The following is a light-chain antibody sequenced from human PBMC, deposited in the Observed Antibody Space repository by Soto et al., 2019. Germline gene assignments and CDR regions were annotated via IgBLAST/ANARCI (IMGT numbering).Light chain of an antibody. CDR3: HQYYSTPWT. CDR2: WAS. V-gene: IGKV4-1*01. J-gene: IGKJ1*01. CDR1: QGVLYGSNNNNY. Sequence: DIVLAQSPESLAVSLGERAAINCKSSQGVLYGSNNNNYLAWYQQKPGQPPQLLIYWASTRESGVPDRFSGSGSGTEFTLTISRLQAEDVAVYYCHQYYSTPWTFGQGTKVDIK.